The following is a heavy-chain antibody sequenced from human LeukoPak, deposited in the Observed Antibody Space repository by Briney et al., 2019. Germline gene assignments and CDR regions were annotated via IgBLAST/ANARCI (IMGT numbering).Heavy chain of an antibody. V-gene: IGHV3-30*02. D-gene: IGHD1-26*01. CDR2: IRYDGSHK. CDR3: AREDSGRYSLIDY. Sequence: PGGSPRLSCAASGFTFSSYGIHWVRQAPGKGLEWVAFIRYDGSHKYYADSVRGRFTISRDNAKNTLFLQMNSLRAEDTAVYYCAREDSGRYSLIDYWGQGTLVTVSS. CDR1: GFTFSSYG. J-gene: IGHJ4*02.